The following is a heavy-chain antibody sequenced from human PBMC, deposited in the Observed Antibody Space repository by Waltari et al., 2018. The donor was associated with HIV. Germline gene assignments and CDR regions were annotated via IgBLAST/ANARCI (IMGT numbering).Heavy chain of an antibody. CDR1: GFTLSDHY. J-gene: IGHJ4*02. CDR2: SRSNANGYTT. Sequence: EVQLVESGGGLVQPGGSLRLSCAASGFTLSDHYMDCVRQAPGTGTGWVGRSRSNANGYTTEYAASVEGRFSISRDEASNSAYLQMNSLKTEDTAVYFCGRGAAGSVSDYWGPGTLVTVSS. D-gene: IGHD2-15*01. V-gene: IGHV3-72*01. CDR3: GRGAAGSVSDY.